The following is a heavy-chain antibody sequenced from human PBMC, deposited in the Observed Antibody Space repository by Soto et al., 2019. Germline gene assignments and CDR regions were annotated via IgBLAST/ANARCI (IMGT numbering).Heavy chain of an antibody. J-gene: IGHJ1*01. V-gene: IGHV4-39*01. CDR3: ARHAIIKQRLQYFPH. CDR2: IYYSGST. Sequence: SETLSLTCTVSGGSISSSSYYWGWIRQPPGKGLEWIGSIYYSGSTYYNPSLKSRVTISVDTSKNQFSLKLSSVTAADTAVYYCARHAIIKQRLQYFPHWGQGTLVTVSS. CDR1: GGSISSSSYY. D-gene: IGHD6-25*01.